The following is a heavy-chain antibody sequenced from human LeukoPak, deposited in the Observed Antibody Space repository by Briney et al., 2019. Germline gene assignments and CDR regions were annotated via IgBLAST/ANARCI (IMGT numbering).Heavy chain of an antibody. CDR3: ARGASFHAYDI. V-gene: IGHV1-2*02. CDR1: GYPFTSYW. Sequence: GASVKVSCKASGYPFTSYWIQWVRQAPGQGLEWMGWLNTDTGGTVYDQKFQDRVTMTRDTSTSAAYMELRTLTSDDTAVYYCARGASFHAYDIWGQGTMVTVS. D-gene: IGHD3-3*02. CDR2: LNTDTGGT. J-gene: IGHJ3*02.